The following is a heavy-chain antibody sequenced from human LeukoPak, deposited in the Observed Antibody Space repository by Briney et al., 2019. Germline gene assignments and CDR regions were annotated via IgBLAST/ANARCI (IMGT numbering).Heavy chain of an antibody. D-gene: IGHD1-14*01. CDR3: ARHAGSYAFDI. J-gene: IGHJ3*02. CDR2: ITTSDTTI. CDR1: GFTFSDYY. V-gene: IGHV3-11*04. Sequence: GGSLRLSCAASGFTFSDYYMSWIRQAPGMGLEWVSYITTSDTTIYYADSVKDRFTISRDNAKNSLYLQMNSLRAEDTAVYYCARHAGSYAFDIWGQGTMVTVSS.